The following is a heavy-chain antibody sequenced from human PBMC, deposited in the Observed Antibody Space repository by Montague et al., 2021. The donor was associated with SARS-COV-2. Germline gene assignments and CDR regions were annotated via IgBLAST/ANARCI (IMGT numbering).Heavy chain of an antibody. CDR2: IYHTGST. D-gene: IGHD2-2*01. V-gene: IGHV4-59*01. CDR3: ASAQTTCFIANCVNYFDY. CDR1: GGSISGYY. J-gene: IGHJ4*02. Sequence: SETLSLTCTVSGGSISGYYWTWMRQPPGKGLEWLGHIYHTGSTKYNPSLKSRVTISIDTPKNQFSLRLRSVTAADTAVYFCASAQTTCFIANCVNYFDYWGQGALVTVSS.